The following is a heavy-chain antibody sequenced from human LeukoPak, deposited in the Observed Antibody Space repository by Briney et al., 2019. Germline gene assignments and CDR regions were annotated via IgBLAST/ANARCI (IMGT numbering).Heavy chain of an antibody. V-gene: IGHV3-30*02. D-gene: IGHD6-6*01. CDR3: AREIAADRGFDS. J-gene: IGHJ4*02. Sequence: GGSLRLSCAASGFAFSVYGMHWVRQAPGRGLEWVAFMRYDGGNKYYADSVKGRFSISRDNSKNTLYLEMNSLRAEDTAVYYCAREIAADRGFDSWGQGTLVTVSS. CDR1: GFAFSVYG. CDR2: MRYDGGNK.